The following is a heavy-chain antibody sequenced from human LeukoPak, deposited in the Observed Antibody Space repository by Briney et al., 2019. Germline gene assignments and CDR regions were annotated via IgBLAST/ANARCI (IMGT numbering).Heavy chain of an antibody. J-gene: IGHJ6*02. Sequence: PGRSLRLSCAASGFTFSSYAMHWVRQAPGKGLEWVAVISYDGSNKYYADSVKGRFTISRDNSKNTLYLQMNSLRAEDTAVYYCARVGWLQSLYYGMDVWAQGTTATASS. CDR2: ISYDGSNK. CDR3: ARVGWLQSLYYGMDV. D-gene: IGHD5-24*01. CDR1: GFTFSSYA. V-gene: IGHV3-30-3*01.